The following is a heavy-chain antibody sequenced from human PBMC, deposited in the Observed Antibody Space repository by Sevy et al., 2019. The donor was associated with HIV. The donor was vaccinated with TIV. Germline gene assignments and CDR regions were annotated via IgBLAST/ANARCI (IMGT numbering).Heavy chain of an antibody. CDR2: ISNGGSGGST. V-gene: IGHV3-23*01. CDR3: AKDPYYYDSSPGF. CDR1: GFTFSTNA. J-gene: IGHJ4*02. D-gene: IGHD3-22*01. Sequence: GGSLRLSCAASGFTFSTNAMNWVRQAPGKGLEWVSSISNGGSGGSTDYAVSVRGRFTISRDNSKNTLYLQMNSLRAEDTAVYYCAKDPYYYDSSPGFWGQGTLVTVSS.